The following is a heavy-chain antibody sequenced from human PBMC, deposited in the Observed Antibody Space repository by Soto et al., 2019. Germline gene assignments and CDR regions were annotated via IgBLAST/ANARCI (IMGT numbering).Heavy chain of an antibody. CDR1: GYTFTSYD. CDR3: ASSQTDSGWYDDFDY. V-gene: IGHV1-8*01. Sequence: ASVTVSCKASGYTFTSYDINWVRQATGQGLEWMGWMNPNSGNTGYAQKFQGRVTMTRNTSISTAYMELSSLRSEDTAVYYCASSQTDSGWYDDFDYWGQGTLVTVSS. J-gene: IGHJ4*02. D-gene: IGHD6-19*01. CDR2: MNPNSGNT.